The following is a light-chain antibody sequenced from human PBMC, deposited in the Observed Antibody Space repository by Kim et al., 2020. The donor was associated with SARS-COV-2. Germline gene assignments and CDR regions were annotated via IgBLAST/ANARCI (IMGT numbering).Light chain of an antibody. CDR3: QQYNNWPLT. Sequence: SVSPGERATLSCRASQSVSSKLAWYQQKPGQAPRLLIYGASTRATGIPARFSGSGSATDFTLTINSLQSEDFAVYYCQQYNNWPLTFGQGTKLEI. V-gene: IGKV3-15*01. J-gene: IGKJ2*01. CDR1: QSVSSK. CDR2: GAS.